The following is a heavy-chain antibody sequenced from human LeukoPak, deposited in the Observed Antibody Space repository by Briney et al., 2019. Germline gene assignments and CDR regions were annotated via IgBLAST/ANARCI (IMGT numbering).Heavy chain of an antibody. CDR3: ARSVPLGGYKYGYFDY. J-gene: IGHJ4*02. D-gene: IGHD5-18*01. V-gene: IGHV3-33*08. CDR2: IWYDGSNK. CDR1: GFTFSSYS. Sequence: GGSLRLSCAASGFTFSSYSMNWVRQAPGKGLEWVAVIWYDGSNKYYADSVKGRFTISRDNSKNTLYLQMNSLRAEDTAVYYCARSVPLGGYKYGYFDYWGQGTLVTVSS.